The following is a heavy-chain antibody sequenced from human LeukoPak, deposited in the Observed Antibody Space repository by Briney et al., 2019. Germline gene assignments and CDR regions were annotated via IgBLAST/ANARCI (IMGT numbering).Heavy chain of an antibody. D-gene: IGHD6-19*01. CDR2: MNPNSGNT. Sequence: ASVKVSCKASGYTFTSYDINWVRQATGQGLEWMGWMNPNSGNTSYAQKFQGRVTMTRDTSTSTVYTELSSLRSEDTAVYYCAVADLAVAVYFDYWGQGTLVTVSS. J-gene: IGHJ4*02. V-gene: IGHV1-8*02. CDR1: GYTFTSYD. CDR3: AVADLAVAVYFDY.